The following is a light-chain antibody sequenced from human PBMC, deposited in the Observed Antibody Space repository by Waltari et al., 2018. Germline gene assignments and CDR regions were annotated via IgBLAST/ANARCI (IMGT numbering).Light chain of an antibody. CDR1: SSDVGGYHY. CDR3: SSYTSSSPWV. CDR2: EVS. V-gene: IGLV2-14*01. J-gene: IGLJ3*02. Sequence: QSALTQPAPVSGSPGQSITISCTGTSSDVGGYHYVSWYQQHPGKAPKLMIYEVSNRPSGVSNRFSGSKSGNTASLTISGLQAEDEADYYCSSYTSSSPWVFGGGTKLTVL.